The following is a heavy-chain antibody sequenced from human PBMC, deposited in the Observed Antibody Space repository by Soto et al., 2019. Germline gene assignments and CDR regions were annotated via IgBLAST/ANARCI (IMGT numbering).Heavy chain of an antibody. CDR1: GFIFSNYW. J-gene: IGHJ4*02. Sequence: EVQLVESGGGLVQGGESLRLSCAASGFIFSNYWMSWVRQAPEKGLAWVANIKQDGSEKNYVDSVKGGFTISRDNAKNSFYLQMKSLRAEDTSVYYCVKDGLYCGGGGCYSDSGSFDNWGQGTLVTVAS. D-gene: IGHD2-15*01. CDR2: IKQDGSEK. V-gene: IGHV3-7*05. CDR3: VKDGLYCGGGGCYSDSGSFDN.